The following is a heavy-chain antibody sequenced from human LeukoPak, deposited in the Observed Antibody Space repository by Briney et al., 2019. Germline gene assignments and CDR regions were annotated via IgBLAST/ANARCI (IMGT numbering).Heavy chain of an antibody. CDR3: AREDSSTWTNWFDP. V-gene: IGHV3-11*04. J-gene: IGHJ5*02. CDR1: GFIFSDYY. CDR2: ISSSGSTM. Sequence: GGSLRLSCAASGFIFSDYYMSWIRQAPGKGLEGGSYISSSGSTMYYTDSVKGRFTISSDNSKNTLYLQLNSLRAEDTALYYRAREDSSTWTNWFDPWGQGTQVTVSS. D-gene: IGHD3-22*01.